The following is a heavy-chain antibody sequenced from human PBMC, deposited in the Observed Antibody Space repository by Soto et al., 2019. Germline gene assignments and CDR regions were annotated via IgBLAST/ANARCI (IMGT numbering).Heavy chain of an antibody. CDR2: IYPGDSDT. D-gene: IGHD3-3*01. Sequence: GESLKISCKGSGYSFTSYWIGWVRQMRGKGLEWMGIIYPGDSDTRYSPSFQGQVTISADKSISTAYLQWSSLKASDTAMYYCASARHDFWSGYGMDVWGQGTTVTVSS. CDR3: ASARHDFWSGYGMDV. J-gene: IGHJ6*02. CDR1: GYSFTSYW. V-gene: IGHV5-51*01.